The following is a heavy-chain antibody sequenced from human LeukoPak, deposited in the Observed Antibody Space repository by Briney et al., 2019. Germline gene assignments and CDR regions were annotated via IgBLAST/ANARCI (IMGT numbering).Heavy chain of an antibody. CDR2: IIPIFGTA. CDR3: ARAPYYYGSGSYYRFDY. J-gene: IGHJ4*02. V-gene: IGHV1-69*13. D-gene: IGHD3-10*01. CDR1: GGTFSSYA. Sequence: SVKVSCKASGGTFSSYAISWVRQAPGQGLEWMGGIIPIFGTANYAQKFQGRVTITADESTSTAYMELSSLRSEDTAVYYCARAPYYYGSGSYYRFDYWGQGTLVTVSS.